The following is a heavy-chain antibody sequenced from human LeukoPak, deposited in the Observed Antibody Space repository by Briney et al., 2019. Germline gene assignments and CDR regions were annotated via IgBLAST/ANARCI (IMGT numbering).Heavy chain of an antibody. V-gene: IGHV3-74*01. CDR2: INSDGSAT. CDR3: ARGTAGYHSSYFDY. CDR1: GFTFSKNR. J-gene: IGHJ4*02. D-gene: IGHD3-16*02. Sequence: GGSLRLSCVASGFTFSKNRMHWVRQAPGKGLVWVSRINSDGSATAYADSVKGRFTISRDNAENTLYLQMNSLRAEDTAVYYCARGTAGYHSSYFDYWGQGTLVTVSS.